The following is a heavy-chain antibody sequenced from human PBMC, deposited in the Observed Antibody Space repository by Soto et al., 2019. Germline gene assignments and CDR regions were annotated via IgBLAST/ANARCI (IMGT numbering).Heavy chain of an antibody. J-gene: IGHJ4*02. Sequence: SETMSLTCTVAGGSISTYYWNWVRQPPGKGLEWIGYIYNSGSTNYNPSLKSRVTISVDTSKNQFSLKLSSVTAADTAVYYCARQRGGSGYFDYWGQGTLVTVSS. CDR1: GGSISTYY. CDR2: IYNSGST. D-gene: IGHD6-19*01. V-gene: IGHV4-59*08. CDR3: ARQRGGSGYFDY.